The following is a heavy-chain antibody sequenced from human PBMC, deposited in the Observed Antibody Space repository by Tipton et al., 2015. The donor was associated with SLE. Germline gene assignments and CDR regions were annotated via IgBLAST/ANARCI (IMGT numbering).Heavy chain of an antibody. V-gene: IGHV3-30*02. J-gene: IGHJ4*02. CDR3: AKDRYYYDSSGYYCLDY. D-gene: IGHD3-22*01. CDR1: GFTFSSYG. Sequence: SLRLSCAASGFTFSSYGMHWVRQAPGKGLEWGAFIRYDGSNKYYADSVKGRFTISRGNSKNTLYLQMNSLRAEDTAVYYCAKDRYYYDSSGYYCLDYWGQGTLVTVSS. CDR2: IRYDGSNK.